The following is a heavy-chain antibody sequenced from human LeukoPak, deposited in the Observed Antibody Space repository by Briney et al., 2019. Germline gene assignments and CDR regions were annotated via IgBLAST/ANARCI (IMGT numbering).Heavy chain of an antibody. V-gene: IGHV3-48*01. CDR3: ARTPGYFSGGNCYRYFQN. J-gene: IGHJ1*01. Sequence: GGSLRLSCAASGFTFSTYSVDWVRQAPGKGLEWISYISSGGDTRYYADSVKGRFTISRDNVKNLLFLQMNSLRVEDTAVYYCARTPGYFSGGNCYRYFQNWGQGTLVTVSS. D-gene: IGHD2-15*01. CDR2: ISSGGDTR. CDR1: GFTFSTYS.